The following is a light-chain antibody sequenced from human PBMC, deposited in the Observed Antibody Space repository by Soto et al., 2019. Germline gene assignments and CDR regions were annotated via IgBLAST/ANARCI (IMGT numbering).Light chain of an antibody. J-gene: IGKJ2*01. V-gene: IGKV1-39*01. CDR2: AAS. CDR3: QQSYSTLLYT. Sequence: DIQMTQSPSSLSASVGARVTITCRASQSISSYLHWYQQKPGKAPKLLIYAASTLQRGVPSRFSGSGSGTDFTLTISSLQPEDFATYYCQQSYSTLLYTCGQGTKLEIK. CDR1: QSISSY.